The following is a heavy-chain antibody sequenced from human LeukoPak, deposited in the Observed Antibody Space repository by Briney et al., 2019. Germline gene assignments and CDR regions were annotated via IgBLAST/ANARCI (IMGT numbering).Heavy chain of an antibody. CDR1: GFTLRLFW. CDR2: INGDGSEI. D-gene: IGHD2-15*01. J-gene: IGHJ4*02. CDR3: ARDGSSFDY. V-gene: IGHV3-7*01. Sequence: PGGSLRLSCAASGFTLRLFWMRGLRHAREKRLEWVGNINGDGSEIYYVDSVKGRFSISRDNAKDSLYLQMSSLRAEDTAVYYCARDGSSFDYWGQGALVTGSS.